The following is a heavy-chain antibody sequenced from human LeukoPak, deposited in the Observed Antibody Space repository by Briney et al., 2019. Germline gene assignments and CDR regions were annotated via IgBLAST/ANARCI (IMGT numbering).Heavy chain of an antibody. V-gene: IGHV3-48*04. CDR2: ISSSSSTI. CDR3: ARDRGVRGVSNWFDP. Sequence: GGSLRLSCAAPGFTFSSYSMNWVRQAPGKGLEWVSYISSSSSTIYYADSVKGRFTISRDNAKNSLYLQMNSLRAEDTAVYYCARDRGVRGVSNWFDPWGQGTLVTVSS. CDR1: GFTFSSYS. D-gene: IGHD3-10*01. J-gene: IGHJ5*02.